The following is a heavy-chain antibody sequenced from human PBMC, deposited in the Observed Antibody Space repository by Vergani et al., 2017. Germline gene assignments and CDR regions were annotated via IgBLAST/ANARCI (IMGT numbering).Heavy chain of an antibody. CDR1: ESSFIRNE. Sequence: EVLLVQSGAEVKKPGESLKISCTYSESSFIRNEIAWVRQMSGKGLQWMGNINPIDSKIAYSPSFQGQAIMSLDKSITTAYLQWRSLKASDTAIYYCTRHVPCGDGACLHFDHWGQGTQVTVSS. D-gene: IGHD3-10*01. J-gene: IGHJ4*02. CDR2: INPIDSKI. CDR3: TRHVPCGDGACLHFDH. V-gene: IGHV5-51*01.